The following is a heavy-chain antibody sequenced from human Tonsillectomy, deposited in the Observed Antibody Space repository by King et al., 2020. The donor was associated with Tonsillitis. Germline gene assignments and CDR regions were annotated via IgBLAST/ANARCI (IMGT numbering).Heavy chain of an antibody. D-gene: IGHD1-26*01. J-gene: IGHJ4*02. Sequence: HVQLVESGGGVVQPGRSLRLSCAASGFTFSSYDMYWVRQAPGKGLEWVAVISYDGSNKYYADSVKGRFTISRDNSKNTLYLQMNSLRAEDTAVYYCAKDLEVGPTPGAFDYWGQGTLITVSS. V-gene: IGHV3-30*18. CDR3: AKDLEVGPTPGAFDY. CDR1: GFTFSSYD. CDR2: ISYDGSNK.